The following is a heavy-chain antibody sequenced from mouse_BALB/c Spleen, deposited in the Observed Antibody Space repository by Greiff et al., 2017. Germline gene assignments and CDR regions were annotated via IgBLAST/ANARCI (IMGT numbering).Heavy chain of an antibody. CDR1: GYTFTSYW. D-gene: IGHD1-1*01. J-gene: IGHJ1*01. Sequence: VQLQQPGAELVRPGASVKLSCKASGYTFTSYWINWVKQRPGQGLEWIGNIYPSDSYTNYNQKFKDKATLTVDKSSSTAYMQLSSPTSEDSAVYYCTRMTVVDWYFDVWGAGTTVTVAS. CDR2: IYPSDSYT. CDR3: TRMTVVDWYFDV. V-gene: IGHV1-69*02.